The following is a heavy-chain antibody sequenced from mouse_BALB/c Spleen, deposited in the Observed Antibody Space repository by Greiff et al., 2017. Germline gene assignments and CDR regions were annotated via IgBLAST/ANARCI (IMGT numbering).Heavy chain of an antibody. CDR3: ARTLITTNAMDY. CDR2: IRGGGST. J-gene: IGHJ4*01. Sequence: VKLMESGPGLVAPSQSLSLTCTVSGFSLSSYYVHWVRQPPGKGLEWLGMIRGGGSTYYTSALKSRLSISNDNSKSQVFLKMNSLQTDDTAMYYCARTLITTNAMDYWGQGTSVTVSA. V-gene: IGHV2-6-4*01. D-gene: IGHD1-2*01. CDR1: GFSLSSYY.